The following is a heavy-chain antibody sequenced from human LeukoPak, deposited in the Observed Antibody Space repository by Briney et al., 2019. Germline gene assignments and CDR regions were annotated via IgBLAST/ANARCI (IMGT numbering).Heavy chain of an antibody. CDR2: INHSGST. D-gene: IGHD3-3*01. V-gene: IGHV4-34*01. CDR1: GGSFSGYY. Sequence: SETLSLTCAVYGGSFSGYYWSWIRQPPGKGLEWIGEINHSGSTNYNPSLKSRVTISVDTSKNQFSLKLSSVTAADTALYYCARRSGYSYFQHWGQGTLVTVSS. CDR3: ARRSGYSYFQH. J-gene: IGHJ1*01.